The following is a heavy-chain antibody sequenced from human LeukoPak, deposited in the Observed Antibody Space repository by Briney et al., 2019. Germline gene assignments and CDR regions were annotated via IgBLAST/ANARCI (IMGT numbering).Heavy chain of an antibody. J-gene: IGHJ4*02. Sequence: KPSETLSLTCTVSGGSISSYYWSWIRQPAGKGLEWIGRIYTSGSTNYNPSLKSRVTMSVDTSKNQFSLKLSSVTAADTAVYYCARDVQYGSWFYYFDYWGQGTLVTVSS. CDR1: GGSISSYY. D-gene: IGHD6-13*01. V-gene: IGHV4-4*07. CDR2: IYTSGST. CDR3: ARDVQYGSWFYYFDY.